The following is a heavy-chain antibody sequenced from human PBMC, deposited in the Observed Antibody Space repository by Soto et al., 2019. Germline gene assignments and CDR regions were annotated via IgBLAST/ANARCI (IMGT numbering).Heavy chain of an antibody. Sequence: SETLSLTCTISGGPVSSYQWSWIRQPPGKGLEWIGLTSYSGNTVYNPSLKSRVTFSVDTSKNHFSLTLTSVTAADTAVYYCARDGVGPFDYWGQGTLVTVSS. CDR2: TSYSGNT. V-gene: IGHV4-59*02. CDR1: GGPVSSYQ. J-gene: IGHJ4*02. CDR3: ARDGVGPFDY. D-gene: IGHD1-26*01.